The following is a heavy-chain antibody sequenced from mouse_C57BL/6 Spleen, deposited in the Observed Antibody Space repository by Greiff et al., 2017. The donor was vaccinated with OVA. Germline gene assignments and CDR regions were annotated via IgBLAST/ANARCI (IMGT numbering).Heavy chain of an antibody. J-gene: IGHJ1*03. V-gene: IGHV1-18*01. CDR1: GYTFTDYN. CDR2: INPNNGGT. CDR3: ARFGVRGGADFDV. D-gene: IGHD3-1*01. Sequence: EVQLQESGPELVKPGASVKIPCKASGYTFTDYNMDWVKQSHGKSLEWIGDINPNNGGTIYNQKFKGKATLTVDKSSSTAHMELRSLTSEDTAVYYCARFGVRGGADFDVWGTGTTVTVSS.